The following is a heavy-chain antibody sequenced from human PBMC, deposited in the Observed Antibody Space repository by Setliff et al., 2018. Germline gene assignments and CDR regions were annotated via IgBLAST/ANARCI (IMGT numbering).Heavy chain of an antibody. J-gene: IGHJ2*01. CDR2: INHSGST. V-gene: IGHV4-34*01. CDR1: GGSFSGYY. D-gene: IGHD3-22*01. Sequence: KASETLSLTCAVYGGSFSGYYWSWIRQPPGKGLEWIGEINHSGSTNYNPSLKSRVTISVDTSKNQFSLKLSSVTAADTAVYYCARHHAQYYSDSSGYFYEDWYFDLWGRGTLVTVSS. CDR3: ARHHAQYYSDSSGYFYEDWYFDL.